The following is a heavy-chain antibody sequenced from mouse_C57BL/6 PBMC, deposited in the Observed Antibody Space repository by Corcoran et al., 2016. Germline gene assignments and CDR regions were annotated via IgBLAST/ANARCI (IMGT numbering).Heavy chain of an antibody. CDR1: GYTFTEYT. Sequence: QVQLQQSGAELVKPGASVKLSCKASGYTFTEYTIHWVKQSSGQGVEWIGWFYPGSGSIKYNEKFKDKATLTADKSSSTVYMELSRLTSEDSAVYFCARHEEGDHYDDGYFDVWGTGTTVTVSS. D-gene: IGHD2-4*01. J-gene: IGHJ1*03. CDR3: ARHEEGDHYDDGYFDV. CDR2: FYPGSGSI. V-gene: IGHV1-62-2*01.